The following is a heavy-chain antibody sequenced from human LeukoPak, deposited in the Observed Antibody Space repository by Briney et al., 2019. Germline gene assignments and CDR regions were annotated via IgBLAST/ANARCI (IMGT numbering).Heavy chain of an antibody. D-gene: IGHD3-10*01. CDR3: XXXXXXXXFGESLGYYYYMDV. Sequence: TGGSLRLSCAASGFTFSSYSMNWVRQAPGKGLEWVSSISSSSSYIYYADSVKGRFTISRDNAKNSLYLQMNSLRAEDTAVYYXXXXXXXXXFGESLGYYYYMDVWGKGTTVTISS. V-gene: IGHV3-21*01. J-gene: IGHJ6*03. CDR2: ISSSSSYI. CDR1: GFTFSSYS.